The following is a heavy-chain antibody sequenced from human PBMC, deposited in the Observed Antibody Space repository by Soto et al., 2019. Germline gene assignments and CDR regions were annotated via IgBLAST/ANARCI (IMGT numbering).Heavy chain of an antibody. CDR2: ISSSSSYI. D-gene: IGHD2-15*01. J-gene: IGHJ4*02. Sequence: GGFLRLSSAASGFNFRSYSMNWVSQDPGKGLEWVSSISSSSSYIYYADSVKGRFTIPRDNAKNSLYLQMNSLRAEDTAVYYCARAPLGVVVAATPFDYWGQGTLVTVSS. V-gene: IGHV3-21*01. CDR1: GFNFRSYS. CDR3: ARAPLGVVVAATPFDY.